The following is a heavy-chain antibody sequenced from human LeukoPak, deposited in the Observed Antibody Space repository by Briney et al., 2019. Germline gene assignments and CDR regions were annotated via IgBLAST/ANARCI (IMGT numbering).Heavy chain of an antibody. CDR1: GYTFTGYA. CDR2: INPEKRDT. V-gene: IGHV1-2*02. Sequence: GASVKVSCKASGYTFTGYAIHWVRQAPGQGLEWMGWINPEKRDTGYAHKFQGRVTMTSDTSISTAYMELSSLRSDDTAVYYCAKKVRGPRHPLDFWGQGTLVTVSS. J-gene: IGHJ4*02. D-gene: IGHD5-12*01. CDR3: AKKVRGPRHPLDF.